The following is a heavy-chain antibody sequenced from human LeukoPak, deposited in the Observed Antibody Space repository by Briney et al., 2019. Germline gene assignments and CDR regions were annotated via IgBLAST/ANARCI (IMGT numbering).Heavy chain of an antibody. CDR3: ARAAQEYYYGSGSPNDAFDI. V-gene: IGHV1-69*01. CDR1: GGTFSSYA. J-gene: IGHJ3*02. D-gene: IGHD3-10*01. Sequence: ASVKVSCKASGGTFSSYAISWVRQAPGQGLEWMGGIIPIFGTANYAQKFQGRVTITADESTSTAYMELSSLRSEDTAVYYCARAAQEYYYGSGSPNDAFDIWGQGTMVTVSS. CDR2: IIPIFGTA.